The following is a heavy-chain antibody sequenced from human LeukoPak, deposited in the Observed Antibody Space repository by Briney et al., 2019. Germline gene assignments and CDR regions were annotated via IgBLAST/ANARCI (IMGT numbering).Heavy chain of an antibody. CDR1: GYTLTELS. CDR2: FDPEDGET. CDR3: ATAARRLGELSFFDY. D-gene: IGHD3-16*02. J-gene: IGHJ4*02. V-gene: IGHV1-24*01. Sequence: ASVKVSCKVSGYTLTELSMHWVRQAPGKGLEWMGGFDPEDGETIYAQKFQGRVTMTEDTSTDTAYMELSSLRSGDTAVYYCATAARRLGELSFFDYWGQGTLVTVSS.